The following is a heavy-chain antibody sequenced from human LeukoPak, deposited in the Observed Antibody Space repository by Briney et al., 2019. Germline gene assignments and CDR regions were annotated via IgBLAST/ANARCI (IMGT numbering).Heavy chain of an antibody. CDR3: ALLVRGVVHGMDV. V-gene: IGHV3-64*01. D-gene: IGHD3-10*01. CDR2: ISSNGGST. J-gene: IGHJ6*02. CDR1: GFTFSSYA. Sequence: GGSLRLSCAASGFTFSSYAMHWVRQAPGKGLEYVSAISSNGGSTYYANSVKGRFTISRGNSKNTLYLQMGSLRAEDMAVYYCALLVRGVVHGMDVWGQGTTVTVSS.